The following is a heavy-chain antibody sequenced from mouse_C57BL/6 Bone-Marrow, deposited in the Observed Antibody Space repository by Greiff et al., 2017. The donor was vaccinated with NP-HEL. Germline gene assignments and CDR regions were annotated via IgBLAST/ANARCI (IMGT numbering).Heavy chain of an antibody. J-gene: IGHJ4*01. D-gene: IGHD1-1*01. V-gene: IGHV14-4*01. CDR2: IDPENGDT. CDR3: TSGLIIPYSMDY. Sequence: VQLQQSGAELVRPGASVKLSCTVSGFNIKDDYMHWVKQRPEQGLEWIGWIDPENGDTEYASKFQGKATITADKSSNTAYLPLSSLTSADTAVYYCTSGLIIPYSMDYLGQETSVTDTS. CDR1: GFNIKDDY.